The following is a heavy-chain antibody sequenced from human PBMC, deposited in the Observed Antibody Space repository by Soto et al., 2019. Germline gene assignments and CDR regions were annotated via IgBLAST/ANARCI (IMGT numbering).Heavy chain of an antibody. CDR3: ARDFPYSSSWYAGFDY. V-gene: IGHV4-4*07. CDR1: GGSISSYY. J-gene: IGHJ4*02. D-gene: IGHD6-13*01. CDR2: IYTSGST. Sequence: LSLTCTVSGGSISSYYWSWIRQPAGKGLEWIGRIYTSGSTNYNPSLKSRVTMSVDTSKNQFSLKLSSVTAADTAVYYCARDFPYSSSWYAGFDYWGQGTLVTVSS.